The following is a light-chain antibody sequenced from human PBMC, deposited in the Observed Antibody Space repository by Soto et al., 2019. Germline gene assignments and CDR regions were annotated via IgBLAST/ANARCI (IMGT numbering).Light chain of an antibody. CDR1: QTLLYRSDNKNY. CDR2: WAS. CDR3: LQYYPNPVA. V-gene: IGKV4-1*01. J-gene: IGKJ5*01. Sequence: DIVMTQSPDSLSVYLGERATISCKSSQTLLYRSDNKNYLAWFQQKPGQPPKLLIYWASTRHSGFPDRFTGSGSGTEFTLTISSLQAEDAATYYCLQYYPNPVALGQVTRLEMK.